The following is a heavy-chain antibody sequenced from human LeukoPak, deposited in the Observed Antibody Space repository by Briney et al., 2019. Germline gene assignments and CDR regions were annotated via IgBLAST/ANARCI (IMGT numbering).Heavy chain of an antibody. Sequence: SVKVSCKASGGTFSSYAISWVRQAPGQGLEWMGGIIPIFGTANYAQKFQGRVTITADESTSTAYMGLSSLRSEDTAMYYCARYYGSGSYFDYWGQGTLVTVSS. CDR2: IIPIFGTA. D-gene: IGHD3-10*01. V-gene: IGHV1-69*13. J-gene: IGHJ4*02. CDR1: GGTFSSYA. CDR3: ARYYGSGSYFDY.